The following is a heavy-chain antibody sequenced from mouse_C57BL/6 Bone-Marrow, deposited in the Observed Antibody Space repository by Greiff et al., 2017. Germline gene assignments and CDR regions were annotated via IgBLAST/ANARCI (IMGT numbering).Heavy chain of an antibody. J-gene: IGHJ2*01. Sequence: EVQLQQSGPVLVKPGASVKMSCKASGYTFTDYYMNWVKQSPGQSLEWIGDINPCNGGTSYNQKFKGKATLTVDKSSSTAYMELNSLTSEDSAVYYCARRTVDYWGQGTTLTVSS. CDR2: INPCNGGT. V-gene: IGHV1-19*01. CDR3: ARRTVDY. CDR1: GYTFTDYY.